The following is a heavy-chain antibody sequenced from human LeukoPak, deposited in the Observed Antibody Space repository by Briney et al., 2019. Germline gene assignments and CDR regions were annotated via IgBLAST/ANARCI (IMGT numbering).Heavy chain of an antibody. CDR3: ARCRGGSKGAFDI. J-gene: IGHJ3*02. D-gene: IGHD1-26*01. Sequence: SETLSLTCAVYGGSFSGYYWSWIRQPPGKGLEWIGEINHSGSTNYNPSLKSRVTISVDTSKNQFSLKLSSVTAADTAVYYCARCRGGSKGAFDIWGQGTMVTVSS. V-gene: IGHV4-34*01. CDR1: GGSFSGYY. CDR2: INHSGST.